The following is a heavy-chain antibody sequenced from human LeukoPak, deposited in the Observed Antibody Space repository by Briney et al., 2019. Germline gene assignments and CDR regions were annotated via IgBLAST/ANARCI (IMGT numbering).Heavy chain of an antibody. CDR3: ARVTMIVVVNWFDP. J-gene: IGHJ5*02. Sequence: SETLSLTCAVYGGSFSGYYWSWIRQPPGKGLEWIGEINHSGSTSYNPSLKSRVTISVDTSKNQFSLKLSSVTAADTAVYYCARVTMIVVVNWFDPWGQGTLVTVSS. D-gene: IGHD3-22*01. CDR2: INHSGST. V-gene: IGHV4-34*01. CDR1: GGSFSGYY.